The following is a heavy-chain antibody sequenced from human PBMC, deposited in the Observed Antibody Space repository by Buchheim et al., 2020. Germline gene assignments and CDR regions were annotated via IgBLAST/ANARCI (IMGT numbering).Heavy chain of an antibody. V-gene: IGHV3-23*01. CDR1: ELSFTRYG. CDR3: AKDPSSFRLSDFDP. CDR2: IDDTGRNT. Sequence: VRLLDSGGKAARPGGSLTLSCVASELSFTRYGMMWFRQPPGKGLEWVSTIDDTGRNTHYADSVEGRFTISRDNSKRMLYLQMRSLRAEDTATYYCAKDPSSFRLSDFDPWAQGAL. D-gene: IGHD2-15*01. J-gene: IGHJ5*02.